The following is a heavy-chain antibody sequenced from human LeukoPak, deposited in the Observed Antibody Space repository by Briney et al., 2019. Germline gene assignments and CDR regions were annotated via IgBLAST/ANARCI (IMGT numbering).Heavy chain of an antibody. J-gene: IGHJ4*02. Sequence: ASVKVSCKASGYTFTSYDINWVRQATGQGLEWMGWMNPNSGNTNYAQELQGRVTMTTDTSTSTAYMELRSLRSDDTAVYYCARDFCGGDCYPFDYWGQGTLVTVSS. CDR1: GYTFTSYD. D-gene: IGHD2-21*01. CDR3: ARDFCGGDCYPFDY. CDR2: MNPNSGNT. V-gene: IGHV1-18*01.